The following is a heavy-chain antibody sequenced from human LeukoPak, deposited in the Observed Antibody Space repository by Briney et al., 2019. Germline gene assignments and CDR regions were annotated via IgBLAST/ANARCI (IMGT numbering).Heavy chain of an antibody. D-gene: IGHD4-17*01. CDR3: ARDAVTTTRVDYFDY. CDR2: ISSSSSYI. CDR1: GFTFSSYS. J-gene: IGHJ4*02. Sequence: GGSLRPSCAASGFTFSSYSMNWVRQAPGKGLEWVSSISSSSSYIYYADSVKGRFTISRDNAKNSLYLQMNSLRAEDTAVYYCARDAVTTTRVDYFDYWGQGTLVTVSS. V-gene: IGHV3-21*01.